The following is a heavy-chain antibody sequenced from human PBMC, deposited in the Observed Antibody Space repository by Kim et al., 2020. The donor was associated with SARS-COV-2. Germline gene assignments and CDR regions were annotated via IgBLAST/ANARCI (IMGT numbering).Heavy chain of an antibody. V-gene: IGHV3-23*01. D-gene: IGHD6-19*01. J-gene: IGHJ1*01. Sequence: GGSLRLSCAASGFTFNNYAMSWVRQAPGKGLEWVAGIRDNGGSTKYADSVKGRFSISRDNSKNTLYLQMDSPRAEDTAVYYCAKVSSGSSGWFEYFHHWGQGTLVTVSS. CDR1: GFTFNNYA. CDR2: IRDNGGST. CDR3: AKVSSGSSGWFEYFHH.